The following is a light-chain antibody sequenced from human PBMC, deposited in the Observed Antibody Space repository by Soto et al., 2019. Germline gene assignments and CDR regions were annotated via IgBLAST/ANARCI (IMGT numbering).Light chain of an antibody. J-gene: IGLJ2*01. Sequence: QSVLAQPPSVSAAPGQKVTISCSGSSSNVGNNYVSWYQQLPGTAPKLLIYDNNKRPSGIPDRFYGSKSATSATLDITALQTGDEADYYCGAWDSSLMGVVFGGGTKLTVL. CDR3: GAWDSSLMGVV. V-gene: IGLV1-51*01. CDR1: SSNVGNNY. CDR2: DNN.